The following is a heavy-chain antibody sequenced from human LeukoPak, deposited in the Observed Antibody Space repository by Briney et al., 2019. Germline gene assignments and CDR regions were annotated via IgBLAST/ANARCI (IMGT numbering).Heavy chain of an antibody. V-gene: IGHV4-59*01. J-gene: IGHJ3*02. CDR3: ARGPGGGSYSDAFDI. CDR1: GGPISSDY. Sequence: SETLSLTCTVSGGPISSDYWSWIRQPPGQGLEWVAYIYNSGSTSYNPSLKSRVTISMNTSKNQFSLKLSSVTAADTAVYYCARGPGGGSYSDAFDIWGQGTMVTVSS. CDR2: IYNSGST. D-gene: IGHD1-26*01.